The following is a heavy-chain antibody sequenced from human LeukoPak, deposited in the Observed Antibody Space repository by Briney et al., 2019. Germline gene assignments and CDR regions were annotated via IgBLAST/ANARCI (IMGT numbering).Heavy chain of an antibody. Sequence: GASVKVSCKASGYTFTSYAMNWVRQAPGQGLEWMGGIIPIFGTANYAQKFQGRVTITADESTSTAYMELSSLRSEDTAVYYCARSLYYYGSGSYYDAFDIWGQGTMVTVSS. V-gene: IGHV1-69*13. CDR3: ARSLYYYGSGSYYDAFDI. CDR2: IIPIFGTA. J-gene: IGHJ3*02. D-gene: IGHD3-10*01. CDR1: GYTFTSYA.